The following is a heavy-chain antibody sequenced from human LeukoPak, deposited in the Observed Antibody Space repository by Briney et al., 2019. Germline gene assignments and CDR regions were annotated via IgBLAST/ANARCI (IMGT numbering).Heavy chain of an antibody. V-gene: IGHV4-4*07. Sequence: SETLSLTCAVSGASVNAYLWSWIRQPAGQGLEWIGRTSVNDGATYNPSLMSRVTMSVDTSKNQFSLRFTSMTAADTAIYYCARLWRDGSNWHPDDNWGQGILVTVSS. D-gene: IGHD4-11*01. CDR3: ARLWRDGSNWHPDDN. CDR1: GASVNAYL. CDR2: TSVNDGA. J-gene: IGHJ4*02.